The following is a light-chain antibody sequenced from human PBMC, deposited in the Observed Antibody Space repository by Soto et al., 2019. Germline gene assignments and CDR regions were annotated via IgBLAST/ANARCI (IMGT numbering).Light chain of an antibody. J-gene: IGKJ1*01. CDR2: DAS. V-gene: IGKV3-11*01. CDR3: QQRSNWPPT. CDR1: PSVSSY. Sequence: EIVLTQSPATLSLSPVARATLSCRASPSVSSYLAWYQQKPGQAPRLLIYDASTRATGIPARFSGSGSGTDFTLTITSLEPEDFAVYYCQQRSNWPPTFGQGTKVDIK.